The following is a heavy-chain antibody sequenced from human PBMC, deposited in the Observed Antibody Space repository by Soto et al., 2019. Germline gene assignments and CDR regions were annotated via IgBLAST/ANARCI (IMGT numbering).Heavy chain of an antibody. Sequence: QVQLQQWGAGLIEPSETLTLNCAVYGGSFSGYYWSWIRQPPGKGLEWIGEINHSGSTNYNPSLKSRVTISVDTSKNQLSLKLSSVTAADPAVYYCARVGALGSSSCFDYWGQGTLVTVSS. J-gene: IGHJ4*02. V-gene: IGHV4-34*01. CDR3: ARVGALGSSSCFDY. CDR1: GGSFSGYY. CDR2: INHSGST. D-gene: IGHD6-13*01.